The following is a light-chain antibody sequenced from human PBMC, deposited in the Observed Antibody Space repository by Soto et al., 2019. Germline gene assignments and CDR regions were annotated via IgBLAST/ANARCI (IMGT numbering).Light chain of an antibody. CDR2: GAS. CDR1: QSVSSSY. CDR3: HQYGISPPVT. V-gene: IGKV3-20*01. Sequence: EIVLTQSPGTLSLSPGERATLSCRASQSVSSSYLAWYQQQPGQAPRLLIYGASSRATGIPDRFSGSGSGADCTLTISRLEPEDFAVYYCHQYGISPPVTFGQGTRLEIK. J-gene: IGKJ5*01.